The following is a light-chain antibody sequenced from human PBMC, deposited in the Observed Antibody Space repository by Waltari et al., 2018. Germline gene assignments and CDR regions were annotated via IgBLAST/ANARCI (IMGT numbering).Light chain of an antibody. CDR2: RVS. V-gene: IGKV2-30*02. Sequence: DGVMTQSPLSLPVTLGQPASISCSSIQSLVHSDGNTYLNWFQQRTGQSPRRLFYRVSNRDSGVPDRFSGSGSGTDFTLKISRVEAEDVGVYYCMQGTHWPWTFGQGTKVEIK. CDR1: QSLVHSDGNTY. J-gene: IGKJ1*01. CDR3: MQGTHWPWT.